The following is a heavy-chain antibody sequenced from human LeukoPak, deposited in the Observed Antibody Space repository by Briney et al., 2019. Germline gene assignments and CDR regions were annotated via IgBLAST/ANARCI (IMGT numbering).Heavy chain of an antibody. J-gene: IGHJ6*03. CDR1: GGSIGTYY. Sequence: SETLSLTCTVSGGSIGTYYWSWIRQSPGKELEWIGYIYVTGSTRYNPYLQSRVTISVDTSRNQFFLKVSSVTAADTAVYYCARHIGGGIEDMDVWGKGTKVTVSS. D-gene: IGHD3-16*02. CDR2: IYVTGST. V-gene: IGHV4-59*08. CDR3: ARHIGGGIEDMDV.